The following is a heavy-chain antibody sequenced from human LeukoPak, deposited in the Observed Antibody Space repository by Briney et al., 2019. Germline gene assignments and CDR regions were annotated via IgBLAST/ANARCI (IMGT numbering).Heavy chain of an antibody. Sequence: PSETLSLTCTVSGGSISSGDYYWPWIRQPPGKGLGWMGYIFYSGSMYYNPSLKSRLTISVDTSKNQFSLKLRSVTAADTAVYYCARQTTVISFDYWGQGALVTVSS. J-gene: IGHJ4*02. CDR1: GGSISSGDYY. CDR3: ARQTTVISFDY. V-gene: IGHV4-30-4*01. CDR2: IFYSGSM. D-gene: IGHD4-17*01.